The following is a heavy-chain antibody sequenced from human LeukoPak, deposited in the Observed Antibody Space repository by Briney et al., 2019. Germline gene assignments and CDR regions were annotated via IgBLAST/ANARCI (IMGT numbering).Heavy chain of an antibody. CDR1: GFTFSSYW. D-gene: IGHD3-22*01. CDR2: INSDGSST. V-gene: IGHV3-74*01. CDR3: ARDLGITMIEDALDI. J-gene: IGHJ3*02. Sequence: PGGSLRLSCAASGFTFSSYWMHWVRQAPGKGLVWVSRINSDGSSTSYADSVKGRFTISRDNAKNTLYLQMNSLRAEDTAVYYCARDLGITMIEDALDIWGQGTMVTVSS.